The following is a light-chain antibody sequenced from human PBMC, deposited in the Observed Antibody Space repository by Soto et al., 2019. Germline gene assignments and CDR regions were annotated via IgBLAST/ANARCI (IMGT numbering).Light chain of an antibody. CDR1: NSDVGSYNL. J-gene: IGLJ7*01. V-gene: IGLV2-23*01. CDR2: EGS. Sequence: QSALTQSASVSGSPGQSITISCTGTNSDVGSYNLVSWYQQHPGKAPKLLIYEGSKRPSGVSNRFSGSKSGNTASLTISGLQAEDEADYYCCSYAGSSTWVFGGGTQLTVL. CDR3: CSYAGSSTWV.